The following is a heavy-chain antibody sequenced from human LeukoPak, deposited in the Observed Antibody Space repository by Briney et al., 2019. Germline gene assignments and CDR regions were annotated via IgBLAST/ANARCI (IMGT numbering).Heavy chain of an antibody. J-gene: IGHJ5*02. CDR1: GFTFSSYW. Sequence: PGGSLRLSCAASGFTFSSYWMSWVRQAPGKGLEWVSYISSSSSTIYYADSVKGRFTISRDNAKNSLYLQMNSLRAEDTAVYYCARGDPRGDGYNYCWFDPWGQGTLVTVSS. V-gene: IGHV3-48*01. D-gene: IGHD5-24*01. CDR2: ISSSSSTI. CDR3: ARGDPRGDGYNYCWFDP.